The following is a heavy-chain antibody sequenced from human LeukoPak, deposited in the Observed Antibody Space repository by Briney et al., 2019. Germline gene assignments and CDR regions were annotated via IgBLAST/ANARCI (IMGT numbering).Heavy chain of an antibody. D-gene: IGHD6-13*01. CDR2: ISWNSGSI. J-gene: IGHJ4*02. Sequence: SLKISCAASGFTFDDYAMHWVRQAPGKGLEWVSGISWNSGSIGYADSVKGRFTISRDNAKNSLYLQMNSLRAEDTALYYCAKGSAAGSPPRDYWSQGTLVTVSS. CDR1: GFTFDDYA. V-gene: IGHV3-9*01. CDR3: AKGSAAGSPPRDY.